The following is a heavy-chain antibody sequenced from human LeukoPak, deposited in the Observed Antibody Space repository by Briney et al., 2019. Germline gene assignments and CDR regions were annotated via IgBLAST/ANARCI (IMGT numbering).Heavy chain of an antibody. CDR2: FDPEDGET. Sequence: EASVKVSCKVSGYTLTELSMHWVRQAPGKGLEWMGGFDPEDGETIYAQKFQGRVTMTEDTSTDTAYMELSSLRSEGTAVYYCATPPYDNDAFDIWGQGTMVTVSS. J-gene: IGHJ3*02. CDR3: ATPPYDNDAFDI. V-gene: IGHV1-24*01. CDR1: GYTLTELS. D-gene: IGHD3-22*01.